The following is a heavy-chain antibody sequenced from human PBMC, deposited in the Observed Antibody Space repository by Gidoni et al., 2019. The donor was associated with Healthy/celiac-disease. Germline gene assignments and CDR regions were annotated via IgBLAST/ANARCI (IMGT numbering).Heavy chain of an antibody. V-gene: IGHV3-21*01. D-gene: IGHD3-9*01. CDR1: GFTFSSYS. Sequence: EVQLVESGGGLVKPGGSLRLSCAASGFTFSSYSMNWVRQAPGKGLEWVSSISSSSSYIYYADSVKGRFTISRDNAKNSLYLQMNSLRAEDTAVYYCARDLGRDYDILTDETAWYYYYGMDVWGQGTTVTVSS. CDR2: ISSSSSYI. J-gene: IGHJ6*02. CDR3: ARDLGRDYDILTDETAWYYYYGMDV.